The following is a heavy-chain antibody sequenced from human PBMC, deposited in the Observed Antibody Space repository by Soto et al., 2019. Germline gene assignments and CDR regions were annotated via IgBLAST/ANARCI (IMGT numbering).Heavy chain of an antibody. V-gene: IGHV4-59*01. CDR1: GGSISSYY. CDR3: ARGIGNWGSRGGYYYYYGMDV. D-gene: IGHD7-27*01. J-gene: IGHJ6*02. Sequence: PSETLSLTCTVSGGSISSYYWSWIRQPPGKGLEWIGYIYYSGSTNYNPSLKSRVTISVDTSKNQFSLKLSSVTAADTAVYYCARGIGNWGSRGGYYYYYGMDVWGQGTTVTVSS. CDR2: IYYSGST.